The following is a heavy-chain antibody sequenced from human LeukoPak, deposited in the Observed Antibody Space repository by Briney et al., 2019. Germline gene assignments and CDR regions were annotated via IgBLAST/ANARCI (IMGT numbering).Heavy chain of an antibody. J-gene: IGHJ4*02. V-gene: IGHV3-23*01. CDR2: ISGSGGST. D-gene: IGHD6-19*01. Sequence: GSLRLSFAASGFTFSTYAMSWVRQAPEKGLEWVSTISGSGGSTYYADSVKGRFTISRDNSKNTLYLQMNSLRAEDTAVYYCALQFIAVASKFDHWGQGTLVTVSS. CDR1: GFTFSTYA. CDR3: ALQFIAVASKFDH.